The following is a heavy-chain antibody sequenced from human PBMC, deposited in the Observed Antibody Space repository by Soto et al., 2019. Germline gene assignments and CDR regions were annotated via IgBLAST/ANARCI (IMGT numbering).Heavy chain of an antibody. V-gene: IGHV4-59*01. CDR1: GGSISSYY. J-gene: IGHJ6*02. CDR3: ARETYYYDSSGYYLNYYYGMDV. D-gene: IGHD3-22*01. CDR2: IYYSGST. Sequence: SETLSLTCTVSGGSISSYYWSWIRQPPGKGLEWIGYIYYSGSTNYNPSLKSRVTISVDTSKDQLSLKLSSVTAADTAVYYCARETYYYDSSGYYLNYYYGMDVWGQGTTVTVSS.